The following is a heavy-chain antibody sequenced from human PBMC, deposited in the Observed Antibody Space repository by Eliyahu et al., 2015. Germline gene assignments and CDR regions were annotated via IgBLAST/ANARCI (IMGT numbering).Heavy chain of an antibody. CDR3: ASVVGITIFGSWIRWFDP. Sequence: QVQLQESGPGLVKPSGTLSLTCAVSGGSISSSNWWSWVRQPPGKGLEWIGEIYHSGRTNYNPSLKSRVTISVDKSKNQFSLKLSSVTAADTAVYYCASVVGITIFGSWIRWFDPWGQGTLVTVSS. CDR1: GGSISSSNW. D-gene: IGHD3-3*01. V-gene: IGHV4-4*02. CDR2: IYHSGRT. J-gene: IGHJ5*02.